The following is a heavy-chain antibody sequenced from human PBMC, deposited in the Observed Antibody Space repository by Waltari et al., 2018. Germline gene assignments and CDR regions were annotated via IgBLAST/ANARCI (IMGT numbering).Heavy chain of an antibody. CDR1: GYTLTELS. D-gene: IGHD3-22*01. J-gene: IGHJ4*02. CDR3: ATREYYYDSSGYYSIFDY. Sequence: QVQLVQSGAEVKKPGASVKVSCKVSGYTLTELSMHWVRQAPRKGLEWMGGFDPEDGETIYAQKFQGRVTMTEDTSTDTAYMELSSLRSEDTAVYYCATREYYYDSSGYYSIFDYWGQGTLVTVSS. V-gene: IGHV1-24*01. CDR2: FDPEDGET.